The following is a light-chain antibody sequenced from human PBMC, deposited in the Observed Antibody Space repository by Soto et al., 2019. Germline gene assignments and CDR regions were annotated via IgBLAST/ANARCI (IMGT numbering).Light chain of an antibody. CDR2: GSS. Sequence: EVVLTQSPGTLSLSPGERATLSCRASQTVSNNYLAWYQHKPGQSPKLLIFGSSDRATGIPDRFSGSGSGTDCTLTISRLDPEDFAVYYCQQYGSSPPYTFGQGTNLEIK. J-gene: IGKJ2*01. CDR1: QTVSNNY. V-gene: IGKV3-20*01. CDR3: QQYGSSPPYT.